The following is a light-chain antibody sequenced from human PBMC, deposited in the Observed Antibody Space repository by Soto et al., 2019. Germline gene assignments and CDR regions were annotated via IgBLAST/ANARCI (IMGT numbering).Light chain of an antibody. V-gene: IGKV1-39*01. CDR3: QQTDSFPRT. CDR2: AAS. Sequence: DIQMTQSPSSLSASVGDRFTITSRASQSISSYLNWYQHKPGKAPKLLIYAASSLQTGVPSRFSGSRSGTDFALTISSLQRDDFATYYCQQTDSFPRTFGQGTKVDIK. CDR1: QSISSY. J-gene: IGKJ1*01.